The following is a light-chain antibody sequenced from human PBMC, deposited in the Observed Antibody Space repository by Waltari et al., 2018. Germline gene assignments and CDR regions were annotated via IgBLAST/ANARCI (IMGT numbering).Light chain of an antibody. V-gene: IGKV1-5*01. J-gene: IGKJ1*01. CDR1: EAINKW. CDR2: DAS. Sequence: DTQLSQFPSTLAASVGDRATITFREREAINKWLAWYQQKPGKAPKVLIYDASTLQSGVPSRFSGSGSGTEFTLTIDSLQPDDFATYYCQQYNRFSPFGQGTNVEVK. CDR3: QQYNRFSP.